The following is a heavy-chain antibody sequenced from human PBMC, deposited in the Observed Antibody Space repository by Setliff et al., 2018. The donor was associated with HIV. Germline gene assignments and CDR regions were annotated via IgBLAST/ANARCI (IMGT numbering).Heavy chain of an antibody. CDR1: GGSFSSSSYS. V-gene: IGHV4-39*01. J-gene: IGHJ4*02. Sequence: PSETLSLTCTISGGSFSSSSYSWGWIRQPPGKGLEWIGTIYHSGSTYHNPSLKSRVTISVDTSKNQFSLKLSSVTAADTAVYYCARWHPPYGFWEEDYWGRGTLVTVS. D-gene: IGHD3-10*01. CDR3: ARWHPPYGFWEEDY. CDR2: IYHSGST.